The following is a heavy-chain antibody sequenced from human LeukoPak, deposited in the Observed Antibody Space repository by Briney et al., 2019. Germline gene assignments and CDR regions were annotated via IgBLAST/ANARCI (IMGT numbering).Heavy chain of an antibody. CDR1: GFTFDDYA. D-gene: IGHD3-10*01. Sequence: GGSLRLSCAASGFTFDDYAMHWVRQAPGKGLEWVSGISWNSGNIAYADSVKGRFTISRDNAKNSLHLQMNSLRAEDTALYYCAKDMGSSGSGSYWTWLDPWGQGTLVTVYS. CDR2: ISWNSGNI. V-gene: IGHV3-9*01. CDR3: AKDMGSSGSGSYWTWLDP. J-gene: IGHJ5*02.